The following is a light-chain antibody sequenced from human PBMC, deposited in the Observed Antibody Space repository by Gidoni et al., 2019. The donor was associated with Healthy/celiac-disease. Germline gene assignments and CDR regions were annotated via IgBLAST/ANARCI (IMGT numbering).Light chain of an antibody. V-gene: IGLV3-1*01. CDR1: KLGDKY. Sequence: SYELTQQPSVSVSPGQTASITCSGDKLGDKYACWYQQKPGQSPVLVIYQDSKRPSGIPERFSGSNSGNTATLTISGTQAMDEADYYCQAWDSSTLVFGTGTKVTVL. CDR3: QAWDSSTLV. J-gene: IGLJ1*01. CDR2: QDS.